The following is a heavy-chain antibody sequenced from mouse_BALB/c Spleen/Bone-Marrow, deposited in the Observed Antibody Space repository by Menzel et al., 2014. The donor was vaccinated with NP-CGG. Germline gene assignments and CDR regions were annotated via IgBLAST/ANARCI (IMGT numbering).Heavy chain of an antibody. J-gene: IGHJ3*01. V-gene: IGHV14-3*02. Sequence: VQLQQSGAELVKPGASVKLSCTASGFNIKDTYMHWVKQRPEQGLEWIGRIDPANGNTKYDPKFQDKATITADTSSNTAYLQLSSLTSEDTAVYYCAMYYYGSSLFAYWGQGTLVTVSA. CDR2: IDPANGNT. D-gene: IGHD1-1*01. CDR1: GFNIKDTY. CDR3: AMYYYGSSLFAY.